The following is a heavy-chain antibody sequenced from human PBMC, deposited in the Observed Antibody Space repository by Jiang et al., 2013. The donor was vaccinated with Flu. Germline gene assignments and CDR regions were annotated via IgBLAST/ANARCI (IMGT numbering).Heavy chain of an antibody. CDR1: GGSISSSSYY. J-gene: IGHJ4*02. Sequence: LLKPSETLSLTCTVSGGSISSSSYYWGWIRQPPGKGLEWIGSIYYSGSTYYNPSLKSRVTISVDTSKNQFSLKLSSVTAADTAVYYCARHGETLSSWNIDYWGQGTLVTVSS. V-gene: IGHV4-39*01. CDR2: IYYSGST. D-gene: IGHD6-13*01. CDR3: ARHGETLSSWNIDY.